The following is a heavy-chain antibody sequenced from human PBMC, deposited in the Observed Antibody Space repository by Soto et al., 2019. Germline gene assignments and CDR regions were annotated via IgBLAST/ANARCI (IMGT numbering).Heavy chain of an antibody. CDR2: FIPIFATS. D-gene: IGHD4-4*01. CDR3: TRTDYSNYKWFDP. Sequence: QVHLVQSGAEVKKPGSSVKVSCKASGGPFKSFAITWVRQAPGQGLEWMGGFIPIFATSHYAQRFQGRVTITLDKSTTPSYMELTSLPSEETSVCYSTRTDYSNYKWFDPWGHGTLVTISS. CDR1: GGPFKSFA. J-gene: IGHJ5*02. V-gene: IGHV1-69*06.